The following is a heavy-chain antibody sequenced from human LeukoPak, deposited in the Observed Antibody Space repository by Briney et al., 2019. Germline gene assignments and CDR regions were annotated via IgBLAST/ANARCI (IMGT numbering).Heavy chain of an antibody. D-gene: IGHD5-18*01. CDR2: ISPYNGNI. CDR3: ARGRQIWELWFDP. Sequence: ASVKVSCKASGYTFSSYGISWVRQSPGQGLEWRGWISPYNGNIKYAEGLQGRVTMTTDTSTSTAYMELRSLRSDDTAVYYCARGRQIWELWFDPWGQGTLVTVSS. CDR1: GYTFSSYG. J-gene: IGHJ5*02. V-gene: IGHV1-18*01.